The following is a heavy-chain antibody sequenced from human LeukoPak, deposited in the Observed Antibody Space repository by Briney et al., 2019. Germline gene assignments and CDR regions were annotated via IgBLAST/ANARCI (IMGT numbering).Heavy chain of an antibody. CDR3: ARATIYYYYYYMDV. V-gene: IGHV3-23*01. J-gene: IGHJ6*03. CDR1: GFTFSSYA. D-gene: IGHD5-12*01. CDR2: ISGSGGST. Sequence: GGSLRLSCAASGFTFSSYAMSWVRQAPGKGLEWVSAISGSGGSTYYADSVKGRFTISRDNSKNTLYLQMNSLRVEDTAVYYCARATIYYYYYYMDVWGKGTTVTVSS.